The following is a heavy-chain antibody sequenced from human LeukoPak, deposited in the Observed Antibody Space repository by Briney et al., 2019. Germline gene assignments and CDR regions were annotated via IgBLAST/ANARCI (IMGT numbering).Heavy chain of an antibody. CDR2: IYSGGST. CDR1: GFTVSSNY. Sequence: GGSLRLSCAASGFTVSSNYTGWVRQAPGKGLEWVSVIYSGGSTYYADSVKGRFTISRDNSKNTLYLQMNSLRAEDTAVYYCASRILWFGESQDVWGQGTTVTVSS. D-gene: IGHD3-10*01. CDR3: ASRILWFGESQDV. V-gene: IGHV3-53*01. J-gene: IGHJ6*02.